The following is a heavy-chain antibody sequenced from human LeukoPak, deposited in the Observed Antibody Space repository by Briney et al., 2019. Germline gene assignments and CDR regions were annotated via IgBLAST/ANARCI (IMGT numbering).Heavy chain of an antibody. D-gene: IGHD3-10*01. CDR2: IYYTGTS. CDR3: AREDPRRGAFDY. Sequence: PSETLSLTCTVSGDSISSGIYYWSWIRQHPGKGLEWIGYIYYTGTSYHNPSLRSRVTISVDTSKNQFSLKLSSVTAADTAVYYCAREDPRRGAFDYWGQGTLVTVSS. J-gene: IGHJ4*02. CDR1: GDSISSGIYY. V-gene: IGHV4-31*03.